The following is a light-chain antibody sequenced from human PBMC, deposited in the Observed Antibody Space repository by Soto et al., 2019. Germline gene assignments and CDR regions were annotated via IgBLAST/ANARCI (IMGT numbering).Light chain of an antibody. V-gene: IGLV1-40*01. Sequence: QSVLTQTPSVSGAPGQKITMSCTGNSSNIGAGYDVHWYQQVPGAAPRLLIYADNNRPSGVPDRFSASKSGTSASLAITGLQGEDEANYYCQSYDTSLSGVIFGAGTQLTVL. CDR1: SSNIGAGYD. CDR2: ADN. CDR3: QSYDTSLSGVI. J-gene: IGLJ2*01.